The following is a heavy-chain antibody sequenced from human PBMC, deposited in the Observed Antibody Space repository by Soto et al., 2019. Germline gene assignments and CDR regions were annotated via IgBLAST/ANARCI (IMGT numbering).Heavy chain of an antibody. Sequence: EVQLVESGGGLVQPGRSLRLSCAASGFTFDDYAMHWVRQAPGKGLEWVSGISWNSGSIGYADSVKGRFTISRDNAKNSLYLQMNSLRAEDTALYYCAKEFGLYGSGSPDASDIWGQGTMVTVSS. J-gene: IGHJ3*02. CDR2: ISWNSGSI. V-gene: IGHV3-9*01. CDR1: GFTFDDYA. CDR3: AKEFGLYGSGSPDASDI. D-gene: IGHD3-10*01.